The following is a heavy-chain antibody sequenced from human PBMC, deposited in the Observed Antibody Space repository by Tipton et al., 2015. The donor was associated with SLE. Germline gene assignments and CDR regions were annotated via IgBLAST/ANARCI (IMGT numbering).Heavy chain of an antibody. D-gene: IGHD3-22*01. CDR2: INSDGSST. CDR3: ARVQDRSGAYVFDS. V-gene: IGHV3-74*01. J-gene: IGHJ4*02. CDR1: GFTFSSYW. Sequence: SLRLSCVASGFTFSSYWMHWVRQAPGKGLVWVSRINSDGSSTSYADSVKGRFTISRDNAKNSLYLQMNSLREEDTGVYYCARVQDRSGAYVFDSWGQGTLGSVSS.